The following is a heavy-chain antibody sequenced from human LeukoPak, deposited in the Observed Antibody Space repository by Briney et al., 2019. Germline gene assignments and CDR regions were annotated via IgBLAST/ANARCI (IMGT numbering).Heavy chain of an antibody. CDR1: GGSISNSNSY. D-gene: IGHD4-11*01. CDR2: IYYTGNT. J-gene: IGHJ4*02. Sequence: SETLSLTCTVSGGSISNSNSYWGWIRQPPGKGLEWIASIYYTGNTYYNPSLKSRVTISGDTSNNQFSLKLCSVTAADTAVYYCASGNYNFAYWGQGTLVTVSS. V-gene: IGHV4-39*01. CDR3: ASGNYNFAY.